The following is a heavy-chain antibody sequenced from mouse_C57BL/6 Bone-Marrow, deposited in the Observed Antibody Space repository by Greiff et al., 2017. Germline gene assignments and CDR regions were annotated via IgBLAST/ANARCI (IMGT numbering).Heavy chain of an antibody. J-gene: IGHJ3*01. CDR3: AREGWLRRGFAY. V-gene: IGHV1-54*01. Sequence: QVQLQQSGAELVRPGTSVKVSCKASGYAFTNYLIEWVKQRPGQGLEWIGVINPGSGGTNYNEKFKGKGTLTADKSSSTVYMQLSSLASSASAVYFCAREGWLRRGFAYWGQGTLVTVSA. CDR2: INPGSGGT. CDR1: GYAFTNYL. D-gene: IGHD2-2*01.